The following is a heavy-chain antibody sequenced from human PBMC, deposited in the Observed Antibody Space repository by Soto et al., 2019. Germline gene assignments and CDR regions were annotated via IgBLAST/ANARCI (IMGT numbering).Heavy chain of an antibody. CDR1: GYSFTSYW. D-gene: IGHD6-13*01. J-gene: IGHJ6*03. V-gene: IGHV5-51*01. Sequence: GESLKISCKGSGYSFTSYWIGWVRQMPGKGLEWMGIIYPGDSDTRYSPSFQGQVTISADKSISTAYLQWSSLKASDTAMYYCARHQGALAAAATGKYYYYYMDVWGKGTTVTVSS. CDR3: ARHQGALAAAATGKYYYYYMDV. CDR2: IYPGDSDT.